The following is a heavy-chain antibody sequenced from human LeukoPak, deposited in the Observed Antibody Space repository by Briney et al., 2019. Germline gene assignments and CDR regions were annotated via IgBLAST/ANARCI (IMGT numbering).Heavy chain of an antibody. CDR1: GFTSDKYA. CDR3: AKELGPGSMATSPGFDY. V-gene: IGHV3-9*02. J-gene: IGHJ4*02. Sequence: PGRSLRLSCPASGFTSDKYAMHWVRQAPGKGLEWVSGISWNSGSIGYADSVKGRFTTSRDNPKPSLYLQMNSLRAEDTALYYCAKELGPGSMATSPGFDYWGQGTLVTVSS. D-gene: IGHD5-24*01. CDR2: ISWNSGSI.